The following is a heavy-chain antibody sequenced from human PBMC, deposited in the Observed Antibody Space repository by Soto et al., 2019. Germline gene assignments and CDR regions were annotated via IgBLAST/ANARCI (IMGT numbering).Heavy chain of an antibody. Sequence: EVQLVESGGGLVQPGRSLRLSCAASGFTFDDYAMHWVRQAPGKGLEWVSGISWNSGTIAYADSVKGRFTISRDNAKNSLHLQMNSLRAEDTALYYCAKDGTIIGDYGDYVTPHYYDYNMYVWGKGTTVTVSS. CDR1: GFTFDDYA. D-gene: IGHD4-17*01. CDR2: ISWNSGTI. V-gene: IGHV3-9*01. J-gene: IGHJ6*03. CDR3: AKDGTIIGDYGDYVTPHYYDYNMYV.